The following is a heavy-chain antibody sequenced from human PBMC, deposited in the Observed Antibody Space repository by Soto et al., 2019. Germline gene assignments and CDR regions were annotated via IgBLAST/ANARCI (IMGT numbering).Heavy chain of an antibody. Sequence: PWGSLRLSCAASGFTFITYGISCFRQSPVKGLEWVSSINDSGDTYYGDSVKGRFTISRDNSKNTLYLQMNSLSAEDTAVYYCAKRVAYSSSSAYFDYWAQGTLVTVSS. CDR2: INDSGDT. CDR3: AKRVAYSSSSAYFDY. D-gene: IGHD6-6*01. J-gene: IGHJ4*02. CDR1: GFTFITYG. V-gene: IGHV3-23*01.